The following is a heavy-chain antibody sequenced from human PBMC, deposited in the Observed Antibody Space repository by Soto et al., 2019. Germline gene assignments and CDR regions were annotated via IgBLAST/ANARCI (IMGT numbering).Heavy chain of an antibody. J-gene: IGHJ6*02. Sequence: GGSRRLSWADSGFTFSYYYMSWIRQAPGKGLGWVSYISSSGSTIYYADSVKGRFTISRDNAKNSLYLQMNSLRAEDTAVYYCARDPGTPRITIFGVAPRPDGMDVWGQGTTVTVSS. V-gene: IGHV3-11*01. CDR1: GFTFSYYY. D-gene: IGHD3-3*01. CDR2: ISSSGSTI. CDR3: ARDPGTPRITIFGVAPRPDGMDV.